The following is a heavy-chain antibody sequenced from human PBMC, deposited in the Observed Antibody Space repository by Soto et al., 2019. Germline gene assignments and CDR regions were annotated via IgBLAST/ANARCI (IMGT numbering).Heavy chain of an antibody. CDR2: ISSSGDST. D-gene: IGHD3-22*01. Sequence: GGSLRLSCAASGFTFSSYFMNWVRQAPGKGLEWVSTISSSGDSTYYADSVKGRFTISRDNSKNTLYLQMNSLRAEDTAVYYCAKRDRSGYYFDYWGQGTLVTVSS. V-gene: IGHV3-23*01. CDR3: AKRDRSGYYFDY. J-gene: IGHJ4*02. CDR1: GFTFSSYF.